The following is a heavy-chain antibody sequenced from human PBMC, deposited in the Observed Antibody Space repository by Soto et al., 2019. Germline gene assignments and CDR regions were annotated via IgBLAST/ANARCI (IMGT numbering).Heavy chain of an antibody. Sequence: EVQLLESGGGLVQPGGSLRLSCAVSGFPFSSSARSWVRQAPGKGLEWVSSTSASGDSTYYADSVKGRFTISRDNSKNTLYLQMNSLRAEATAVYYCARHGGSGSFDYWGQGTLVTVSS. CDR3: ARHGGSGSFDY. CDR2: TSASGDST. J-gene: IGHJ4*02. D-gene: IGHD6-19*01. CDR1: GFPFSSSA. V-gene: IGHV3-23*01.